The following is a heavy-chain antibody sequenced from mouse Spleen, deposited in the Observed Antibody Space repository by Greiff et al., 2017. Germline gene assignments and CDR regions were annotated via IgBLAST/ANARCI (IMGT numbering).Heavy chain of an antibody. D-gene: IGHD2-14*01. J-gene: IGHJ4*01. Sequence: EVKVEESGGGLVQPGGSLKLSCATSGFTFSDYYMYWVRQTPEKRLEWVAYISNGGGSTYYPDTVKGRFTISRDNAKNTLYLQMSRLKSEDTAMYYCARRDRYDDAMDYWGQGTSVTVSS. CDR2: ISNGGGST. CDR3: ARRDRYDDAMDY. V-gene: IGHV5-12*02. CDR1: GFTFSDYY.